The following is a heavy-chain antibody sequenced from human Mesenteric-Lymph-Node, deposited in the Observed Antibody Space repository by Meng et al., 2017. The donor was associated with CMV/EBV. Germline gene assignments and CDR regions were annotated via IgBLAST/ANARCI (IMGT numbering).Heavy chain of an antibody. V-gene: IGHV3-48*04. J-gene: IGHJ6*01. CDR1: GFTFSTYS. CDR2: ISSSGGSI. D-gene: IGHD2-21*01. Sequence: GESLKISCAASGFTFSTYSMNWVRQAPGKGLQWVSYISSSGGSIYYADSVKGRFTISRDNAKNTLYLQMNSLRAEDTAVYYCARDTVVVNPYHFGMDVWGQGTTVTVSS. CDR3: ARDTVVVNPYHFGMDV.